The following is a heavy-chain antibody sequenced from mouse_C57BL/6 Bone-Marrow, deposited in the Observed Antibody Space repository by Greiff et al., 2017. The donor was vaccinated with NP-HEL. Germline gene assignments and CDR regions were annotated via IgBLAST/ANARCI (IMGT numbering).Heavy chain of an antibody. D-gene: IGHD1-1*01. Sequence: VKLVESGPELVKPGASVKISCKASGYAFSSSWMNWVKQRPGKGLEWIGRIYPGDGDTNYNGKFKGKATLTADKSSSTAYMQRSSLTSEDSAVYFCANYYYGSYWYFDVWGTGTTVTVSS. CDR2: IYPGDGDT. CDR3: ANYYYGSYWYFDV. CDR1: GYAFSSSW. J-gene: IGHJ1*03. V-gene: IGHV1-82*01.